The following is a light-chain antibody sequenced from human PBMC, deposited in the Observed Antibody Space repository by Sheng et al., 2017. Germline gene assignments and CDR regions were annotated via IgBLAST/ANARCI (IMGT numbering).Light chain of an antibody. J-gene: IGKJ4*01. Sequence: AIQMTQSPSSLSASVGDRVTITCRASQDIRNDLGWYQQKPGKAPKLLIYGASILQSGVPSRFSGSGSGTEFTLTISSLQPDDFATYYCQQYYSTPPTFGGGTKVEIK. CDR2: GAS. CDR3: QQYYSTPPT. V-gene: IGKV1-6*01. CDR1: QDIRND.